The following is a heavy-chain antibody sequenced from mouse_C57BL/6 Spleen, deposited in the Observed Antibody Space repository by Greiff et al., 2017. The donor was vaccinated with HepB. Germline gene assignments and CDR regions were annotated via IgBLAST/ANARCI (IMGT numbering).Heavy chain of an antibody. CDR1: GYAFSSSW. CDR3: ARGRRPMDY. D-gene: IGHD2-12*01. Sequence: QVQLKESGPELVKPGASVKISCKASGYAFSSSWMNWVKQRPGKGLEWIGRIYPGDGDTNYNGKFKGKATLTADKSSSTAYMQLSSLTSEDSAVYFCARGRRPMDYWGQGTSVTVSS. J-gene: IGHJ4*01. CDR2: IYPGDGDT. V-gene: IGHV1-82*01.